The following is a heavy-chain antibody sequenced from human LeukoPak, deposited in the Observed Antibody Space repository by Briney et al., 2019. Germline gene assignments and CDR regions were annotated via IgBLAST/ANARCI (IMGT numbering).Heavy chain of an antibody. CDR3: ARAGGSYCSGGSCYAGGYITDY. D-gene: IGHD2-15*01. CDR1: GGSISSYY. Sequence: SETLSLTCTVSGGSISSYYWSWIRQPAGKGLEWIGRIYTSGSTNYNPSLKSRVTMSVDTSKNQFSLKLSSVTAADTAVYYCARAGGSYCSGGSCYAGGYITDYWGQGTLATVSS. J-gene: IGHJ4*02. CDR2: IYTSGST. V-gene: IGHV4-4*07.